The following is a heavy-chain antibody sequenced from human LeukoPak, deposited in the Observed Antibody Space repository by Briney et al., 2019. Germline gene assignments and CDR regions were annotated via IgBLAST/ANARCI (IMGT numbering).Heavy chain of an antibody. Sequence: GGSLRLSCAASGFTFSSYEMNWVRQAPGKGLEWVSYISSSGSTIYYADSVKGRFTISRDNAKNSLYLQMNSLRAEDTAVYYCARAPRIAAAGIWFDPWGQGTLVTVSS. D-gene: IGHD6-13*01. CDR3: ARAPRIAAAGIWFDP. V-gene: IGHV3-48*03. CDR1: GFTFSSYE. CDR2: ISSSGSTI. J-gene: IGHJ5*02.